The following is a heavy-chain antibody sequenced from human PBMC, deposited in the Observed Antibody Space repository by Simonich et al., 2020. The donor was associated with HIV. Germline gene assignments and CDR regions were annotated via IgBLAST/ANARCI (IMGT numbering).Heavy chain of an antibody. V-gene: IGHV3-23*01. D-gene: IGHD3-10*01. Sequence: EVQLLESGGGLVQPGGSLRLSCSASGFTFSSYAMSWVRQAPGMGLEWVSVITDSNESTNYADSVKGRFTISRDNSKNTLYLQMNSLRAEDTAVYYCVNRAWLDSWGQGALVTVSS. CDR3: VNRAWLDS. CDR1: GFTFSSYA. CDR2: ITDSNEST. J-gene: IGHJ5*01.